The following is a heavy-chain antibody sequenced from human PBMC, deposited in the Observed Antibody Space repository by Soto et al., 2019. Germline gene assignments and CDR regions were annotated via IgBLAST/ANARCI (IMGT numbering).Heavy chain of an antibody. V-gene: IGHV5-51*01. D-gene: IGHD6-6*01. CDR2: IYPGDSDT. Sequence: EVQLVQSGPEVKKPGESLRISCHGSGYSFTDYWIGWVRQMPGKGLEWMGIIYPGDSDTRYSPSFQDQVTMSVDKSISTAYLQWSSLKASDTAMYYCARDGLSSSSSLDYWGQGTLVTVSS. J-gene: IGHJ4*02. CDR1: GYSFTDYW. CDR3: ARDGLSSSSSLDY.